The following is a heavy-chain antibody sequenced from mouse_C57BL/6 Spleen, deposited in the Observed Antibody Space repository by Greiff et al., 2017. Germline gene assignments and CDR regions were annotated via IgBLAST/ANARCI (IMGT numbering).Heavy chain of an antibody. CDR3: ARYYGSSLYYAMDY. D-gene: IGHD1-1*01. J-gene: IGHJ4*01. Sequence: QVHVKQPGAELVKPGASVKMSCKASGYTFTSYWITWVKQRPGQGLEWIGDIYPGSGSTNYNEKFKSKATLTVDTSSSTAYMQLSSLTSEDSAVYYCARYYGSSLYYAMDYWGQGTSVTVSS. CDR2: IYPGSGST. V-gene: IGHV1-55*01. CDR1: GYTFTSYW.